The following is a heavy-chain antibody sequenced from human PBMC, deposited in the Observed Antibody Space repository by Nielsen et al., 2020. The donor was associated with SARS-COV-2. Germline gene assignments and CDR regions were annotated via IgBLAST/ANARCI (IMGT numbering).Heavy chain of an antibody. Sequence: GGSLRLSCAASGFTFSDYYMSWIRQAPGKVLEWVGNIKLDGSEKYYVDSVKGRFTISRDNARNTLYLQMNSLRVEDTAVYYCARVGFYGDPEYLDYWGPGTLVTVSS. CDR3: ARVGFYGDPEYLDY. D-gene: IGHD4-17*01. CDR2: IKLDGSEK. CDR1: GFTFSDYY. J-gene: IGHJ4*02. V-gene: IGHV3-7*01.